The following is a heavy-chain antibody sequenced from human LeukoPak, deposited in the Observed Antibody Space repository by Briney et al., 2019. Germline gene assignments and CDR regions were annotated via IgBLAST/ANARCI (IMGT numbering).Heavy chain of an antibody. CDR1: GGSISSYY. D-gene: IGHD4-23*01. CDR2: IYYTGDT. V-gene: IGHV4-59*01. CDR3: ARGKTWFAP. J-gene: IGHJ5*02. Sequence: KPSETLSLTCTVSGGSISSYYWSWIRQPPGKGLEWIGYIYYTGDTTYNPSLKSRVTISIDTSKNQFSLKVTSVTATDTAIYYCARGKTWFAPWGQGTLVTISS.